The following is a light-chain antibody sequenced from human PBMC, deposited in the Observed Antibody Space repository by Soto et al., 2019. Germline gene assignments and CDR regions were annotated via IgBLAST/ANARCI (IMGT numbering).Light chain of an antibody. V-gene: IGLV2-11*01. CDR3: CSSAASATYV. CDR1: RNDVGTYIY. Sequence: QSALTQPRSVSGSLGQSVTISCTVTRNDVGTYIYVSWYQHHPDKSPKLVLYDVNSRPSGVPARVSGSKSGYTASLTISGPQAEDEADYYSCSSAASATYVFGTGTKVTVL. CDR2: DVN. J-gene: IGLJ1*01.